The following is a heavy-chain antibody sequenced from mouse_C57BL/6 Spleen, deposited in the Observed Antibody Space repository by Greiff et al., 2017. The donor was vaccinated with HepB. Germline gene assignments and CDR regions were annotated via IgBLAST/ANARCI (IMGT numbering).Heavy chain of an antibody. CDR3: ARGETGTNFDV. CDR1: GFTFSSYA. CDR2: ISDGGSYT. V-gene: IGHV5-4*01. Sequence: EVQLVESGGGLVKPGGSLKLSCAASGFTFSSYAMSWVRQTPEKRLEWVATISDGGSYTYYPDNVKGRFTISRDNAKNNLYLQMSHLKSEDTAMYYCARGETGTNFDVWGTGTTVTVSS. J-gene: IGHJ1*03. D-gene: IGHD4-1*01.